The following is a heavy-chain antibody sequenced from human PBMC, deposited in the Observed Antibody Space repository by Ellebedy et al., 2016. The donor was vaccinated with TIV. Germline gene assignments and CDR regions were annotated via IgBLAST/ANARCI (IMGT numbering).Heavy chain of an antibody. Sequence: SETLSLTCTVSGGSISGYYWSWVRLPPGKGLEWIGYIHYTGTTNYNPSLKSRVTISVDKSKNQFSLKLSSVTAADTAVYYCARDRTGTSFDYWGQGTLVTVSS. J-gene: IGHJ4*02. CDR1: GGSISGYY. V-gene: IGHV4-59*12. CDR2: IHYTGTT. CDR3: ARDRTGTSFDY. D-gene: IGHD1-1*01.